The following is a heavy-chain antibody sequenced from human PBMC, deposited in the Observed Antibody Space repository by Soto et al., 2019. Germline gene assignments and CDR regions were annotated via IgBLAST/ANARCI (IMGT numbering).Heavy chain of an antibody. CDR2: IIPIFGTA. J-gene: IGHJ6*01. CDR3: ARSRVGYCSGGSCQRDYYYYGMDV. CDR1: GGTFSSYA. V-gene: IGHV1-69*13. Sequence: SVKVSCKASGGTFSSYAISWVRQAPGQGLEWMGGIIPIFGTANYAQKFQGRVTITADESTSTAYMGLSSLRSEDTAAYYCARSRVGYCSGGSCQRDYYYYGMDVWGQGTTVTVSS. D-gene: IGHD2-15*01.